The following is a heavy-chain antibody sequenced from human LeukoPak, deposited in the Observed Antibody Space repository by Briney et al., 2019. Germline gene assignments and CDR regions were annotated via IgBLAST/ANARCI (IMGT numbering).Heavy chain of an antibody. CDR1: LGSNSSGGYY. CDR3: ARGSTGDKTNN. CDR2: IYYSGTT. J-gene: IGHJ4*02. V-gene: IGHV4-31*01. D-gene: IGHD7-27*01. Sequence: SETLSLTRTVSLGSNSSGGYYWSWIRQLPGKGLECIGYIYYSGTTSYNPSLKSQRTISLDTSQNQFSLKLSTVTAADTAVYYCARGSTGDKTNNWGQGTLVTVSS.